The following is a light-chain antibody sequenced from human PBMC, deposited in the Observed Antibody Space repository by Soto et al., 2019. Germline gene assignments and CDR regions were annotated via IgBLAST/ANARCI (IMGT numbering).Light chain of an antibody. Sequence: QSVLTQPPSVSAAPGQKVTISCSGSSSNIGYNYVSWYQQLPGTAPKLLIYDNDLRPSGIPDRFSASKSGTSATLDITGLQTGDEADYYCGTWDDSLTTNWVFGGGTKVTVL. CDR2: DND. V-gene: IGLV1-51*01. CDR1: SSNIGYNY. J-gene: IGLJ3*02. CDR3: GTWDDSLTTNWV.